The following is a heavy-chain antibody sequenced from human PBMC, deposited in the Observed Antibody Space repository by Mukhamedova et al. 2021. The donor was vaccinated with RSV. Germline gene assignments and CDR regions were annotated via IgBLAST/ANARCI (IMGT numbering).Heavy chain of an antibody. Sequence: APGKGLEWVSYISSSSSYTNYADSVKGRFTISRDNAKNSLYLQMNSLRAEDTAVYYCARGEARYCSGGSCETNWFDPWGQGTLVT. CDR3: ARGEARYCSGGSCETNWFDP. CDR2: ISSSSSYT. D-gene: IGHD2-15*01. V-gene: IGHV3-11*05. J-gene: IGHJ5*02.